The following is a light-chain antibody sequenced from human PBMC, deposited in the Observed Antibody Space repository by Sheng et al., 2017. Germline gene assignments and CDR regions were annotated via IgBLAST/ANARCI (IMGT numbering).Light chain of an antibody. CDR1: SSDVGGYNY. V-gene: IGLV2-8*01. J-gene: IGLJ1*01. CDR2: EVS. CDR3: SSYAGSNNYV. Sequence: QSALTQPPSASGSPGQSVTISCTGTSSDVGGYNYVSWYQQHPGKAPKLMIYEVSKRPSGVPDRFSGSKSGNTASLTVSGVQAEDEAGYYCSSYAGSNNYVFGTGTKVTVL.